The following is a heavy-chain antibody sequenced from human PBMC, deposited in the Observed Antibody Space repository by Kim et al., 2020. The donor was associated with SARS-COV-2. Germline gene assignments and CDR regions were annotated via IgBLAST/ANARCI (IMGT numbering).Heavy chain of an antibody. CDR2: INAGNGNT. D-gene: IGHD3-10*01. Sequence: ASVKVSCKASGYTFTSYAMHWVRQAPGQRLEWMGWINAGNGNTKYSQKFQGRVTITRDTSASTAYMELSSLRSEDTAVYYCARGGFVVRGVEALDYWGQGTLVTVSS. CDR3: ARGGFVVRGVEALDY. V-gene: IGHV1-3*01. CDR1: GYTFTSYA. J-gene: IGHJ4*02.